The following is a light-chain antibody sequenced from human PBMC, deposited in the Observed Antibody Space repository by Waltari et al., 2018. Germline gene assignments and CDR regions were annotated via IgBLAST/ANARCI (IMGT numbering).Light chain of an antibody. V-gene: IGKV1-5*03. CDR2: KAS. CDR3: QQYNSRSPWT. Sequence: DIQMTQSPSTLSAFVGDRVTITCRASQSVSTWLDWFQQKPGKAPKLVVYKASTLESGVPSRFSGRGSGTEFTLTISSLQPDDFATYYCQQYNSRSPWTFGQGTKVEIK. J-gene: IGKJ1*01. CDR1: QSVSTW.